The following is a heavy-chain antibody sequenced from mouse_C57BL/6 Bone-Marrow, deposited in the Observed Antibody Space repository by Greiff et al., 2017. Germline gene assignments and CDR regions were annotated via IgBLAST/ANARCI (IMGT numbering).Heavy chain of an antibody. D-gene: IGHD1-1*01. CDR2: IDPSDSET. Sequence: QVQLQQPGAELVRPGSSVKLSCKASGYTFTSYWMHWVKQRPIQGLEWIGNIDPSDSETHYNQKFKDKATLTVDKSSSTAYMQLSSLTSEDAAVYYCARSTTVVLYYLDYWGQGTTLTVSS. V-gene: IGHV1-52*01. CDR1: GYTFTSYW. CDR3: ARSTTVVLYYLDY. J-gene: IGHJ2*01.